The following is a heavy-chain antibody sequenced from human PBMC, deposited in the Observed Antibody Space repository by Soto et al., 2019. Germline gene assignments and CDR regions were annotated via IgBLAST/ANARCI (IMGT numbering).Heavy chain of an antibody. CDR2: ISGSGGST. Sequence: GGSLRLSCAASGFTFSSYAMSWVRQAPGKGLEWVSAISGSGGSTYYADSVKGRFTISRDNSKNTLYLQMNSLRAEDTAVYYCAKYSVDVSGGGPVVVAATFIYWGQGTLVTVSS. V-gene: IGHV3-23*01. CDR1: GFTFSSYA. D-gene: IGHD2-15*01. CDR3: AKYSVDVSGGGPVVVAATFIY. J-gene: IGHJ4*02.